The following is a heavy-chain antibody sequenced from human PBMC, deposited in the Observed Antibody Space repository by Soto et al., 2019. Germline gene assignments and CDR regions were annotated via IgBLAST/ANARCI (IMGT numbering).Heavy chain of an antibody. CDR2: VHYSGST. CDR1: GGSISGSSYY. V-gene: IGHV4-39*01. Sequence: ETLSLTCTVSGGSISGSSYYWGWILQPPGKGLECIGSVHYSGSTDYNPSLKSRVTISVDTSKNQFSLKLTSVTAADTAVYFCASFSGATYGDYGGGINYWGQGTLVTVSS. CDR3: ASFSGATYGDYGGGINY. J-gene: IGHJ4*02. D-gene: IGHD4-17*01.